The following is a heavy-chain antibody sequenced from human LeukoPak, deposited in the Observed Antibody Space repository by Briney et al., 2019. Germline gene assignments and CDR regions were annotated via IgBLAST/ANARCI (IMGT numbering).Heavy chain of an antibody. CDR1: GGSFSSYV. V-gene: IGHV1-46*01. CDR3: ARDLFRSSFGPPRYDLHY. J-gene: IGHJ4*02. D-gene: IGHD6-6*01. CDR2: INPSGGST. Sequence: ASVKVSCKASGGSFSSYVITWVRQAPGQGLEWMGIINPSGGSTSYAQKFQGRVTMTRDTSTSTVYMELSRLRSDDTAVYYCARDLFRSSFGPPRYDLHYWGQGTLVTVSS.